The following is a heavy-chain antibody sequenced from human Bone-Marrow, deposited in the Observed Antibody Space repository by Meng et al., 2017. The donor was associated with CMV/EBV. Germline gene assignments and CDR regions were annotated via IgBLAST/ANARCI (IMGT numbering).Heavy chain of an antibody. J-gene: IGHJ6*02. V-gene: IGHV3-21*01. CDR2: ISSSSSYI. Sequence: GGSLRLSCAASGFTFSSYSMNWVRQAPGKGLEWVSSISSSSSYIYYADSVKGRFTISRDNAKNSLYLQMNSLRAEDTAVYYCARDLGDFYYYGMDVWGQGTTVTVSS. CDR1: GFTFSSYS. CDR3: ARDLGDFYYYGMDV.